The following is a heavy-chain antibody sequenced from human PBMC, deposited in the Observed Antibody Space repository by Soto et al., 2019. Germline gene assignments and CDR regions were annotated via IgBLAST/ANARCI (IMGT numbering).Heavy chain of an antibody. J-gene: IGHJ4*02. CDR1: GWSFSGYY. CDR2: IHHSGRT. V-gene: IGHV4-34*01. Sequence: PSETLSLTCAVYGWSFSGYYWSWFRQPPGRGLEWIGEIHHSGRTSYNPSLKSRVTISADTSKNQFSLKLSSVTAADTAVYYCAKHSGWSFDYWGQGTLVTVSS. CDR3: AKHSGWSFDY. D-gene: IGHD6-19*01.